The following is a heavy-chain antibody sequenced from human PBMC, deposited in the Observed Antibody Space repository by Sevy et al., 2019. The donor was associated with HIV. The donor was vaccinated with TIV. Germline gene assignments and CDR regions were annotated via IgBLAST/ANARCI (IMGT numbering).Heavy chain of an antibody. J-gene: IGHJ4*02. D-gene: IGHD1-20*01. Sequence: ASVKVSCKASGYTFTSYDINWVRQATGQGLEWMGWMIPNSGNTGYAQKFQGRVTMTRNTSISTAYMELSSLRSEDTAVYYCARGGYNWNDFDYWGQGTLVTVSS. CDR1: GYTFTSYD. V-gene: IGHV1-8*01. CDR3: ARGGYNWNDFDY. CDR2: MIPNSGNT.